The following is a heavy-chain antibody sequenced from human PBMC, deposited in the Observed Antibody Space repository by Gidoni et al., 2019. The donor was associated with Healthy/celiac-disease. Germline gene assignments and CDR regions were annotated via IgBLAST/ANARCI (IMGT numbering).Heavy chain of an antibody. J-gene: IGHJ4*02. CDR3: ARDRYYYDSSGVFDY. D-gene: IGHD3-22*01. V-gene: IGHV1-2*04. Sequence: VRQAPGQGLEWMGWINPNSGGTNYAQKFQGWVTMTRDTSISTAYMELSRLRSDDTAVYYCARDRYYYDSSGVFDYWGQGTLVTVSS. CDR2: INPNSGGT.